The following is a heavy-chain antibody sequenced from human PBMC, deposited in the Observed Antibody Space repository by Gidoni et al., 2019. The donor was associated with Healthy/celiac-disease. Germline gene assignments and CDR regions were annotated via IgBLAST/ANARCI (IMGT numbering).Heavy chain of an antibody. V-gene: IGHV4-30-4*01. CDR1: GGSISSGDYY. J-gene: IGHJ4*02. D-gene: IGHD3-22*01. Sequence: QVQLQESGPGLVKPSQTLSLTCTVSGGSISSGDYYWSWIRQPPGKGLEWIGYIYYSGSTYYNPSLKSRVTISVDTSKNQFSLKLSSVTAADTAVYYCARADYYDSSGLSPGGYYFDYWGQGTLVTVSS. CDR3: ARADYYDSSGLSPGGYYFDY. CDR2: IYYSGST.